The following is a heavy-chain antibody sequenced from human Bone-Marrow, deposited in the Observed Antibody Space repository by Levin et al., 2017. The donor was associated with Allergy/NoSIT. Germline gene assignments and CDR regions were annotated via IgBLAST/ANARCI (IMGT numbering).Heavy chain of an antibody. V-gene: IGHV3-20*04. CDR2: IYWNGGST. CDR1: GFAFDEYG. J-gene: IGHJ4*02. Sequence: SCATSGFAFDEYGMSWVRQAPGKGLEWVSGIYWNGGSTFYADSVKGRFTISRDNAKKSLYLQMNSLRAEDTAFYYCARAFSTSSYGPDYWGQGTLVTVSS. CDR3: ARAFSTSSYGPDY. D-gene: IGHD2-2*01.